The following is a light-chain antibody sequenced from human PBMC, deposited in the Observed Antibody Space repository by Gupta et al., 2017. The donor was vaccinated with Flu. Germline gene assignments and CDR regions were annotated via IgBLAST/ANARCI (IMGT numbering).Light chain of an antibody. CDR1: KSGTKN. V-gene: IGLV3-21*02. Sequence: SYVLTQPPSVSVAPGQTDRIPWGGNKSGTKNVHWYQQKPGQATVLVVYDDSDRPSGIPERISGSNSGNAATLTISRVEAGDEADYYCQVWESSSDHLYVFGSGTRVIVV. CDR2: DDS. J-gene: IGLJ1*01. CDR3: QVWESSSDHLYV.